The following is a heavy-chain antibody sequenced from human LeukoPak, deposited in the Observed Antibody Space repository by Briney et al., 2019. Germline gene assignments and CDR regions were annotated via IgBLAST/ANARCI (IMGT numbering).Heavy chain of an antibody. CDR3: ARVNSGWHDAFDI. CDR2: IYYSGST. D-gene: IGHD6-19*01. J-gene: IGHJ3*02. V-gene: IGHV4-59*08. Sequence: SETLSLTCTVSGGSISSYYWSWIRQPPGKGLGWIGYIYYSGSTNYNPSLKSRVTISVDTSKNQFSLKLSSVTAADTAVYYCARVNSGWHDAFDIWGQGTMVTVSS. CDR1: GGSISSYY.